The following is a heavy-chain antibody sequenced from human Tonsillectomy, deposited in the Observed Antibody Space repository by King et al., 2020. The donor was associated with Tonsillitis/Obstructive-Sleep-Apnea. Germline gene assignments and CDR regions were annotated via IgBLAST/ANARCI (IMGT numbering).Heavy chain of an antibody. V-gene: IGHV3-64D*06. CDR1: GFTFSSYA. J-gene: IGHJ4*02. D-gene: IGHD3-9*01. CDR3: VKDLPPHYDILTSYYTFEADY. Sequence: VQLVQSGGGLVQPGGSLRLSCSASGFTFSSYAVHWVRQAPGKGLEYVSAISSNGGSTYYADSVKDRFTISRDNSKNTLYLQMSSLRPEDTAVYYCVKDLPPHYDILTSYYTFEADYWGQGTLVTVSS. CDR2: ISSNGGST.